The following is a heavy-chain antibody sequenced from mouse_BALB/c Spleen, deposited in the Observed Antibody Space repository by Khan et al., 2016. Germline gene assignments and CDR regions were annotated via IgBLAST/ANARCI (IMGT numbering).Heavy chain of an antibody. CDR2: ISYSGST. CDR1: DYSITSDYA. V-gene: IGHV3-2*02. Sequence: EVELVESGPGLVKPSQSLSLTCTVTDYSITSDYAWNWIRQFPGNKLEWMGYISYSGSTSYNPSLKSRISITRDTSKNQFFLQLNSVTAEDTATYYCARADYGSSPLDYWGQGTTLTVSS. J-gene: IGHJ2*01. CDR3: ARADYGSSPLDY. D-gene: IGHD1-1*01.